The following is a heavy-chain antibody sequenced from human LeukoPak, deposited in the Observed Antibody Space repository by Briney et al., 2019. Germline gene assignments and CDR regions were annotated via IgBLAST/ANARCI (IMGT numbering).Heavy chain of an antibody. CDR1: GFIFSDFY. V-gene: IGHV3-11*05. D-gene: IGHD5/OR15-5a*01. CDR3: ASDQVSGVFDC. J-gene: IGHJ4*02. CDR2: ISPDGSYT. Sequence: GGSLRLSCAGSGFIFSDFYINWIRQSPGKGLEWLAYISPDGSYTTYGDSVKGRFVISRDNAKNSVSLQMNSLRVEDTAVYFCASDQVSGVFDCWGQGTLVTVSS.